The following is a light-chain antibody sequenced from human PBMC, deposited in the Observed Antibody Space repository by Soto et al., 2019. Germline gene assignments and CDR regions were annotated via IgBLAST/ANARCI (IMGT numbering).Light chain of an antibody. CDR2: EVN. CDR3: SSYTSRNTLLYV. V-gene: IGLV2-14*01. CDR1: SSDVGGYNY. Sequence: QSVLTQPASVSGSRGQSITISCTGTSSDVGGYNYVSWYQQHPGKAPKLMLYEVNIRPSGVSNRFSGSKSGNTASLSTSGLQAEDEADYYCSSYTSRNTLLYVFGTGTKVTVL. J-gene: IGLJ1*01.